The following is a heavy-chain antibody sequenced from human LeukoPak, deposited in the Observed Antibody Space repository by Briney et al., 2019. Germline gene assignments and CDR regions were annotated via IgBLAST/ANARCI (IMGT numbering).Heavy chain of an antibody. CDR3: ARTPPYSSSWYGGYFDY. V-gene: IGHV3-7*03. CDR1: GFNFNNYW. Sequence: GGSLRLSCAASGFNFNNYWMSWLRQAPGKGLEWVANIKDDGSEEYYVDSVKGRFTISRDNSKNTLYLQMNSLRAEDTAVYYCARTPPYSSSWYGGYFDYWGQGTLVTVSS. J-gene: IGHJ4*02. CDR2: IKDDGSEE. D-gene: IGHD6-13*01.